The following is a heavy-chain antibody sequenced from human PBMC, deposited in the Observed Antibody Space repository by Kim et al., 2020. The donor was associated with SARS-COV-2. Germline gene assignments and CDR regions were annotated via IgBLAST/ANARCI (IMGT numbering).Heavy chain of an antibody. CDR3: ARDLGGSGSYYNGNWFDP. V-gene: IGHV3-74*01. CDR1: GFTFSSYW. CDR2: INSDGSST. Sequence: GGSLRLSCAASGFTFSSYWMHWVRQAPGKGLVWVSRINSDGSSTSYADSVKGRFTISRDNAKNTLYLQMNSLRAEDTAVYYCARDLGGSGSYYNGNWFDPWGQGTLVTVSS. D-gene: IGHD3-10*01. J-gene: IGHJ5*02.